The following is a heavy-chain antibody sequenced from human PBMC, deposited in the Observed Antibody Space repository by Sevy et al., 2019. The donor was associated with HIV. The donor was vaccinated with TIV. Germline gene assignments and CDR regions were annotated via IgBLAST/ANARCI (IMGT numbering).Heavy chain of an antibody. J-gene: IGHJ4*02. CDR1: GYTFTSYG. Sequence: ASVKVSCKASGYTFTSYGISWVRQAPGQGLEWMGWISAYNGNTNYAQKLQGRVTMTTDTSTSTDYMELRSLRSDDTAVYYCARDGRGYSSGYWGQGTLVTVSS. CDR2: ISAYNGNT. D-gene: IGHD5-18*01. CDR3: ARDGRGYSSGY. V-gene: IGHV1-18*04.